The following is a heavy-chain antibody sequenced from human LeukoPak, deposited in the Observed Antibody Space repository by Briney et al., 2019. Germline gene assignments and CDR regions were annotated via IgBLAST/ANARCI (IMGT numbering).Heavy chain of an antibody. J-gene: IGHJ4*02. CDR2: INPNSGGT. D-gene: IGHD3-10*02. V-gene: IGHV1-2*02. CDR3: VISYYYARGYFDY. CDR1: GYTFTGYY. Sequence: ASVKVSCKASGYTFTGYYMHWLRQAPGQGLEWMGWINPNSGGTNYAQKFQGRVTMTRDTSISTAYMELSRLRSDDTAVYYCVISYYYARGYFDYWGQGTLVTVSS.